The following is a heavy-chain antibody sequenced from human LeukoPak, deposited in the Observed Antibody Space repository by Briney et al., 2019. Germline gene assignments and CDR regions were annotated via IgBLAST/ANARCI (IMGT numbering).Heavy chain of an antibody. CDR2: IYYSGST. D-gene: IGHD3-16*02. CDR3: AREGLRLGELSSHYFDY. CDR1: GGSISSGDYY. V-gene: IGHV4-30-4*01. J-gene: IGHJ4*02. Sequence: SETLSLTCTVSGGSISSGDYYWGWIRQPPGKGLEWIGYIYYSGSTYYNPSLKSRVTISVDTSKNQFSLKLSSVTAADTAVYYCAREGLRLGELSSHYFDYWGQGTLVTVSS.